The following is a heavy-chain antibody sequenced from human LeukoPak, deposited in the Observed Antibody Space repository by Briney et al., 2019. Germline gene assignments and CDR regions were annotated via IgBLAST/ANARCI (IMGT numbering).Heavy chain of an antibody. Sequence: GVSVKLSCKASGYTFTSYYMHWVRQAPGQGLEWVGIINPNGGSTSYAQKFQGRVTMTRDTSTSTVYMELSRLSSEDTAVYYCARAYDYVWGSYRYTAGFAYWGQGTLATASA. CDR3: ARAYDYVWGSYRYTAGFAY. J-gene: IGHJ4*02. CDR1: GYTFTSYY. CDR2: INPNGGST. D-gene: IGHD3-16*02. V-gene: IGHV1-46*01.